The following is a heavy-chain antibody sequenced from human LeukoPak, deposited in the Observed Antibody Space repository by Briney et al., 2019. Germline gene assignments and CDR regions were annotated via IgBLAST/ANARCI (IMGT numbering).Heavy chain of an antibody. CDR2: VYYSGST. V-gene: IGHV4-59*02. Sequence: SETLSLTCSVSGASVKSDYWSWIRQSPGKGLEWIANVYYSGSTNYNPSLKSRVTISVDASKNQISLKLSSVTAADTAVYYCARDSGYSSSWYGGWFDPWGQGTLVTVSS. J-gene: IGHJ5*02. CDR1: GASVKSDY. D-gene: IGHD6-13*01. CDR3: ARDSGYSSSWYGGWFDP.